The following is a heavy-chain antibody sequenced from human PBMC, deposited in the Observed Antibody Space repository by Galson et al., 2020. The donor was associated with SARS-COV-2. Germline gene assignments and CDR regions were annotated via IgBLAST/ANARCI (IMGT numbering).Heavy chain of an antibody. Sequence: QLGESLKISCAASGFTFTNYAIHWVRQAPGKGLEWGAVISHDGRIEVYADSVKGRFTISRDNSENMLFLQMDSLRADDTAVYYCARDVSGGASDIWGQGTMVTVSS. CDR1: GFTFTNYA. V-gene: IGHV3-30*04. J-gene: IGHJ3*02. CDR3: ARDVSGGASDI. D-gene: IGHD1-26*01. CDR2: ISHDGRIE.